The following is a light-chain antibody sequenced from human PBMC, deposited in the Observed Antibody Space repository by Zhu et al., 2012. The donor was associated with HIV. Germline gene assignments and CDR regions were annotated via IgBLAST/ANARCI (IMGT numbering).Light chain of an antibody. CDR2: EAG. CDR1: QTITRW. CDR3: QQYNSYSLT. Sequence: DIQMTQSPSALSAPIGGRISITCRASQTITRWLAWYQQKPGQAPKLLIYEAGTLENGAPPRFSGSGSGTEFTLTINSLQRDDSATYYCQQYNSYSLTFGQGTRVEIK. V-gene: IGKV1-5*03. J-gene: IGKJ1*01.